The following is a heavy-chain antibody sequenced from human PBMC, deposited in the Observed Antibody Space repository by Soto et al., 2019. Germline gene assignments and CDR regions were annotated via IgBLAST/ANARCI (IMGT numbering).Heavy chain of an antibody. D-gene: IGHD2-21*01. V-gene: IGHV1-3*01. J-gene: IGHJ5*02. Sequence: ASVKVSCKASGYTFTSYAMHWVRQAPGQRLEWMGWINAGNGNTKYSQKFQGRVTITRDTPASTAYMELSSLRSEDTAVYYCARGVPGGVVPTKNVWSDPWGKGPLVTVSS. CDR3: ARGVPGGVVPTKNVWSDP. CDR2: INAGNGNT. CDR1: GYTFTSYA.